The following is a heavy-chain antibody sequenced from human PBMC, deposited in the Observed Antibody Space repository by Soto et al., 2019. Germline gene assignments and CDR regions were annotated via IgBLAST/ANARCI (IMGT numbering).Heavy chain of an antibody. D-gene: IGHD7-27*01. J-gene: IGHJ5*02. CDR2: IYYSGST. Sequence: SETLSLTCAVYGGSFSGYYWSWSRQPPGKGLEWIGYIYYSGSTYYNPSLKSRVTISVDRSKNQFSLKLSSVTAADTAVYYCARVPGPWGQGTLVTVSS. CDR1: GGSFSGYY. CDR3: ARVPGP. V-gene: IGHV4-34*01.